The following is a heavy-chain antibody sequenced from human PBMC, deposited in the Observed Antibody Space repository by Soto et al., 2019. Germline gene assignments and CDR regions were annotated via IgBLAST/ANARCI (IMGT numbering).Heavy chain of an antibody. CDR1: GASVSSGSFH. CDR2: IFYSGTT. CDR3: AIDLGSYHHYGLGV. V-gene: IGHV4-61*01. D-gene: IGHD1-26*01. Sequence: PSETLSLTCTVSGASVSSGSFHWSWIRQPPGKGLQWIGYIFYSGTTNYNPSLKSRVTISVDTSKSQFSLKLSSVTAADTAMHYCAIDLGSYHHYGLGVWGQGTTVTVSS. J-gene: IGHJ6*02.